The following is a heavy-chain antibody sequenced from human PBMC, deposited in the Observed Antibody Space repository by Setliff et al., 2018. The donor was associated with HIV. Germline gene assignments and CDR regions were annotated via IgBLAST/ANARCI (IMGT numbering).Heavy chain of an antibody. CDR1: GYSFTDYY. CDR2: IIPKSDGT. J-gene: IGHJ4*02. D-gene: IGHD3-22*01. Sequence: ASVKVSCKASGYSFTDYYIHWVRQAPGQGLEWMGWIIPKSDGTNYAQKFQGWITMTRDTSISTAYMELSRLRSDDTAVYYCARGMDYYDTSGYYQYYFDYWGQGTLVTVSS. CDR3: ARGMDYYDTSGYYQYYFDY. V-gene: IGHV1-2*04.